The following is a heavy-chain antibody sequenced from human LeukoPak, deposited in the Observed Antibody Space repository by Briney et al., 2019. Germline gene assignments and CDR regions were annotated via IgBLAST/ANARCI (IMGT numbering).Heavy chain of an antibody. V-gene: IGHV3-33*06. CDR2: IWYDGSNK. J-gene: IGHJ4*02. Sequence: GGSLRLSCAASGFTFSSYDMHWVRQAPGKGLEWVAVIWYDGSNKYYADSVKGRFTISRDNSKNTLYLQMNSLRAEDTAVYYCAKDYSGYDLFDYWGQGTLVTVSS. CDR3: AKDYSGYDLFDY. CDR1: GFTFSSYD. D-gene: IGHD5-12*01.